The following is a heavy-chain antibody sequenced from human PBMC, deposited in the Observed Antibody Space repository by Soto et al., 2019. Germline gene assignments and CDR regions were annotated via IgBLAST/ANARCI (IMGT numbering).Heavy chain of an antibody. D-gene: IGHD3-10*01. V-gene: IGHV1-69*13. CDR3: ARRVVKYYYGSGSANWFDP. CDR2: IIPIFGTA. CDR1: GGTFSSYA. J-gene: IGHJ5*02. Sequence: ASVKVSCKASGGTFSSYAISWVRQAPGQGLEWMGGIIPIFGTANYAQKFQGRVTITADESTSTAYMELRSLRSEDTAVYYCARRVVKYYYGSGSANWFDPWGQGTLVTVYS.